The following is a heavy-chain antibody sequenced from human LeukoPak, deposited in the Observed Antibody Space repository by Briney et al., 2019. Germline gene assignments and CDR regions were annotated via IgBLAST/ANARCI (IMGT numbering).Heavy chain of an antibody. CDR1: GGSISGHY. V-gene: IGHV4-59*11. CDR3: ARLQGDSTAIFDY. Sequence: SETLSLTCTVSGGSISGHYWSWIRQPPAKGLDWVGYVYYSGETNYNPSLKSRVTVSVDTSKNQFSLKLTSVTAADTAVYYCARLQGDSTAIFDYWGQGILVSVSS. D-gene: IGHD2-21*01. J-gene: IGHJ4*02. CDR2: VYYSGET.